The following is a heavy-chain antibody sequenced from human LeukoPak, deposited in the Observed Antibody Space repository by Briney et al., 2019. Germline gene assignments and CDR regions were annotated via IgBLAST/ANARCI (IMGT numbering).Heavy chain of an antibody. D-gene: IGHD2-2*01. Sequence: SETLSLTCAVYGGSFSGYYWSWIRQPPGKGLEWIGEINHSGSTNYNPSLKSRVTIPVDTSKNQFSLKLSSVTAADTAVYYCARIPGIVVVPAAMGIDAFDIWGQGTMVTVSS. CDR1: GGSFSGYY. CDR2: INHSGST. V-gene: IGHV4-34*01. J-gene: IGHJ3*02. CDR3: ARIPGIVVVPAAMGIDAFDI.